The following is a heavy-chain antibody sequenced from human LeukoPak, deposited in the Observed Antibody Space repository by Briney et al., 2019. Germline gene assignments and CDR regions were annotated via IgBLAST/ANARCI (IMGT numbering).Heavy chain of an antibody. CDR3: AVPQWELLN. CDR2: ISAGGGSAGSGTT. J-gene: IGHJ4*02. V-gene: IGHV3-23*01. CDR1: GFTFSIYT. Sequence: GGSLRLSCAASGFTFSIYTMSWVRQAPGKGLEWVSAISAGGGSAGSGTTYYADSVKGRFTISRNNSKNTLYPQMNSLRADDTAVYFCAVPQWELLNWGQGTLVTVSS. D-gene: IGHD1-26*01.